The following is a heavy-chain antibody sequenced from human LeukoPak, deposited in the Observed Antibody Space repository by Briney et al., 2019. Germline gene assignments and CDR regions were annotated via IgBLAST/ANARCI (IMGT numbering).Heavy chain of an antibody. D-gene: IGHD2-2*01. CDR3: ARAEGYCSSTSCYGYWFDP. CDR1: GGSFSGYY. J-gene: IGHJ5*02. V-gene: IGHV4-34*01. CDR2: INHSGST. Sequence: KPSETLSLTCAVYGGSFSGYYWSWIRQPPGKGLEWIGEINHSGSTNYNPSLKSRVTMSVDTSKNQFSLKLSSVTAADTAVYYCARAEGYCSSTSCYGYWFDPWGQGTLVTVSS.